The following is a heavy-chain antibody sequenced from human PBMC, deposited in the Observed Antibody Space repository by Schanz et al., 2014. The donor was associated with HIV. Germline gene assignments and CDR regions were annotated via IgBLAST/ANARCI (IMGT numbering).Heavy chain of an antibody. CDR1: GFTFGTKW. V-gene: IGHV3-74*01. CDR3: AKDMGSGSYETFDI. CDR2: ITPDGSVT. D-gene: IGHD1-26*01. Sequence: EVQLVESGGGLIKPGESLRLSCVTSGFTFGTKWMYWVRQGPGKGLAWVSYITPDGSVTYADSVKGRFAISRDNAKNSLYLQMNSLRSEDTALYYCAKDMGSGSYETFDIWGQGTMVTVSS. J-gene: IGHJ3*02.